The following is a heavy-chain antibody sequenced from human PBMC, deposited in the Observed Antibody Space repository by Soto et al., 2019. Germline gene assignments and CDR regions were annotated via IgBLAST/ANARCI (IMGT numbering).Heavy chain of an antibody. CDR2: MNPNSGNT. Sequence: ASVKVSCKGSGYTFTSYHINWVRQATGQGLEWMGWMNPNSGNTGYAQTLQGRVTMTWDTSISTAYMELSSLRFEDTAMYYCARGHISSTKHWLDPWGQGTLVTVSS. V-gene: IGHV1-8*01. CDR1: GYTFTSYH. D-gene: IGHD6-6*01. CDR3: ARGHISSTKHWLDP. J-gene: IGHJ5*02.